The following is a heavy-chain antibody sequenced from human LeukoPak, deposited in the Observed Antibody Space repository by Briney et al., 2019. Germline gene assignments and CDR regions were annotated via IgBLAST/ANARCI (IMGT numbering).Heavy chain of an antibody. D-gene: IGHD3-22*01. Sequence: SETLSLTCTVSGGSISSSSYYWGWIRQPPGKGLEWIGSIYYSGSTYYNPSLKSRVTISVDTSKNQFALNLSSVTAADTAVYYCARLYYDSSGYYQICYFDYWGQGTLVTVSS. J-gene: IGHJ4*02. V-gene: IGHV4-39*01. CDR1: GGSISSSSYY. CDR2: IYYSGST. CDR3: ARLYYDSSGYYQICYFDY.